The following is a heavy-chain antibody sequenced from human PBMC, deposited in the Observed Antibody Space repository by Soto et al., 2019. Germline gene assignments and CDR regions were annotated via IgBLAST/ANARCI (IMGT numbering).Heavy chain of an antibody. CDR1: GFTFSNYY. J-gene: IGHJ4*02. V-gene: IGHV3-74*01. Sequence: GGSLRLSCAASGFTFSNYYMHWVRQAPGEGPVWVSRISSDGTTTTYADSVKGRFTISRDNAKNTLYLQVNSLRVEDTAVYHCAKRATGTYFDYWGQGTLVTVSS. CDR3: AKRATGTYFDY. CDR2: ISSDGTTT. D-gene: IGHD1-1*01.